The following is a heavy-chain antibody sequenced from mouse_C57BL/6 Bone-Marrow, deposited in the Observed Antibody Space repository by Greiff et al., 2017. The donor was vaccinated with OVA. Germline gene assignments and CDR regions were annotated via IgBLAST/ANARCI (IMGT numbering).Heavy chain of an antibody. D-gene: IGHD1-1*01. V-gene: IGHV1-54*01. CDR3: ARPYYYGSSSDY. Sequence: QVQLQQSGAELVRPGTSVKVSCKASGYAFTNYLIEWVKQRPGQGLEWIGVINPGSGGTNYNEKFKGKATLTADKSSSTAYMQLSSLTSEDSAVYFCARPYYYGSSSDYWGQGTTLTVSS. CDR2: INPGSGGT. CDR1: GYAFTNYL. J-gene: IGHJ2*01.